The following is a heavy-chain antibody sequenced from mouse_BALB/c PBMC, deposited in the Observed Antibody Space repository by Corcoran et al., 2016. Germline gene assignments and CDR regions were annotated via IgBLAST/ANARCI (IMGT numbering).Heavy chain of an antibody. J-gene: IGHJ4*01. CDR2: IDPANGNT. D-gene: IGHD1-1*01. Sequence: EVQLQQSGAELVNPRASVKLSCTASGFNIKDNYMHWVKQRPEQGLEWIGRIDPANGNTKYDPKFQGKATITADTSSNTAYLQLSSLTSEDTAVYYCARFYYYYGRGAMDYWGQGTSVTVSS. CDR3: ARFYYYYGRGAMDY. V-gene: IGHV14-3*02. CDR1: GFNIKDNY.